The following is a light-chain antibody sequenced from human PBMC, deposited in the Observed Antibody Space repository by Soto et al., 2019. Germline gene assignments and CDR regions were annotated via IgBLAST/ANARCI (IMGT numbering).Light chain of an antibody. V-gene: IGKV3-20*01. CDR2: GAS. Sequence: EIVLTQSPGTLPLSPGERATLSCMASQSFSSSYLVWYQQKPGQAPRLLIYGASSRATGIPDRFSGSGSGTDFTLTISRLEPEDFAVYYCQQYDSSQTFGQGTKVEIK. CDR1: QSFSSSY. J-gene: IGKJ1*01. CDR3: QQYDSSQT.